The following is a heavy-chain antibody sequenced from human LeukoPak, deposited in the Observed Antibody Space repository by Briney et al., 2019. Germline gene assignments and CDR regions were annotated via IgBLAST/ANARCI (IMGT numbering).Heavy chain of an antibody. Sequence: PGGSLRLSCVASGFTFSSYAMSWVRQAPGKGLEWVSSISGSGGSTHYADSVKGRFTISRDKTKNTLYLQMNSLRAEDTAVYYCAKSAYYDASGYYREYYFDYWGQGTLVTVSS. D-gene: IGHD3-22*01. V-gene: IGHV3-23*01. J-gene: IGHJ4*02. CDR2: ISGSGGST. CDR1: GFTFSSYA. CDR3: AKSAYYDASGYYREYYFDY.